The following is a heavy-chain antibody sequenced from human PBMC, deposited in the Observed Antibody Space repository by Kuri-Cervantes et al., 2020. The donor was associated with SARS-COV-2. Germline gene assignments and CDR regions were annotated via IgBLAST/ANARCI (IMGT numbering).Heavy chain of an antibody. CDR2: ISSSSSYI. V-gene: IGHV3-21*05. Sequence: GGSLRLSCAASGFTFSNAWMSGVRQAPGKGLEWVSYISSSSSYIYSADSVKGPFTISRDNAKNSLYLQINSLRAEDTAVYYCARGGITMVRGVPSNWFEHWGQETLV. D-gene: IGHD3-10*01. CDR3: ARGGITMVRGVPSNWFEH. CDR1: GFTFSNAW. J-gene: IGHJ5*01.